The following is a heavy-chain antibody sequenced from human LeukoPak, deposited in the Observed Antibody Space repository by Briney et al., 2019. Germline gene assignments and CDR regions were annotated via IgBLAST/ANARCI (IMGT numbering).Heavy chain of an antibody. Sequence: ASVKVSCKAPGYTFTSYYMHWVRQAPGQGLEWMGIINPSGGSTSYAQKFQGRVTMTRDTSTSTVYMELSSLRSEDTAVYYCAREYLEMATIERDAFDIWGQGTMVTVSS. CDR2: INPSGGST. J-gene: IGHJ3*02. CDR1: GYTFTSYY. CDR3: AREYLEMATIERDAFDI. V-gene: IGHV1-46*01. D-gene: IGHD5-24*01.